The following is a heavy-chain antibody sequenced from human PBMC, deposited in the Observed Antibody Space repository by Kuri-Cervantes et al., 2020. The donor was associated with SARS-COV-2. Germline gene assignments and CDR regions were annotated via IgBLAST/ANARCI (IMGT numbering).Heavy chain of an antibody. Sequence: GGSLRLSCAASGFTFSSYSMNWVRQAPGKGLEWVANIKQDGSEKYYVDSVKGRFTISRDNANNSLYLKMNSLRAEETAVYYCARDEGPFQTTDIAVAGTTDVGPPTLFDYWGQGTLVTVSS. J-gene: IGHJ4*02. CDR3: ARDEGPFQTTDIAVAGTTDVGPPTLFDY. V-gene: IGHV3-7*01. D-gene: IGHD6-19*01. CDR2: IKQDGSEK. CDR1: GFTFSSYS.